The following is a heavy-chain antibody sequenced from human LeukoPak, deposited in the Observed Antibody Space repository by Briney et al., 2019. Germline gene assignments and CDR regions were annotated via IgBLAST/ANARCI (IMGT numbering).Heavy chain of an antibody. CDR3: ARENYYDSSGYGENWFDP. D-gene: IGHD3-22*01. CDR2: INPNSGGT. J-gene: IGHJ5*02. CDR1: GYTFTGYY. V-gene: IGHV1-2*02. Sequence: ASVKVSCKASGYTFTGYYMHWVRQAPGQGLEWMGWINPNSGGTNYAQKLQGRVTMTTDISTSTAYMELRSLRSDDTAVYYCARENYYDSSGYGENWFDPWGQGTLVTVSS.